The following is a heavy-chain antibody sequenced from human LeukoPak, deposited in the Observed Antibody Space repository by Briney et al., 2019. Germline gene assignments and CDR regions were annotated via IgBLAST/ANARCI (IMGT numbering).Heavy chain of an antibody. D-gene: IGHD2-2*01. CDR3: ARGKPVPAAAILYPDY. V-gene: IGHV4-61*05. Sequence: ASETLSLTCTVSGGSISSSSYYWGWIRQPPGKGLEWIGYIYYSGSTNYNPSLKSRVTISVDTSKNQFSLKLSSVTAADTAVYYCARGKPVPAAAILYPDYWGQGTLVTVSS. J-gene: IGHJ4*02. CDR1: GGSISSSSYY. CDR2: IYYSGST.